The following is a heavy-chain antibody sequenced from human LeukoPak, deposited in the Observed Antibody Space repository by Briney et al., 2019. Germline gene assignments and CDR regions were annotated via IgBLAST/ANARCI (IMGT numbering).Heavy chain of an antibody. D-gene: IGHD2-2*02. J-gene: IGHJ4*02. CDR2: ISGSGGST. V-gene: IGHV3-23*01. CDR3: AKQALYCGSTSCYIFRT. CDR1: GFTFSSYA. Sequence: GGSLRLSCAASGFTFSSYAMSWVRQAPGKGLEWVSAISGSGGSTYYADSVKGRFTISRDNSKNTLYLQMNSLRAEDTAVYYCAKQALYCGSTSCYIFRTWGQGTLVTVSS.